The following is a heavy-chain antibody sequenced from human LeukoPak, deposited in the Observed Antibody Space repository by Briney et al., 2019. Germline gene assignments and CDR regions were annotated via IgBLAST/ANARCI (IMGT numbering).Heavy chain of an antibody. V-gene: IGHV1-2*02. J-gene: IGHJ5*01. CDR1: GYTFTGYY. CDR3: ARDFMMIAAAGGGLGWFDP. CDR2: INPNSGGT. Sequence: VASVKVSCKASGYTFTGYYMHWVRQAPGQGLEWMGWINPNSGGTNYAQKFQGRVTMTRDTSISTAYMELSRLRSDDTAVYHCARDFMMIAAAGGGLGWFDPWGQGTLVTVSS. D-gene: IGHD6-13*01.